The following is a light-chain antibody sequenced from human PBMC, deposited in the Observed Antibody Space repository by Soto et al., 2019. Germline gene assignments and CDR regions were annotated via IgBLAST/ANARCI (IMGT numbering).Light chain of an antibody. CDR1: SSDVGGYNY. CDR3: CSYAGSYTKV. J-gene: IGLJ3*02. CDR2: DVS. Sequence: QSALTQPRSVSGSPGQSVTISCTGTSSDVGGYNYVSWYQQHPGKAPKLMIYDVSKRPSGVPDRFSGSKSGNTASLTISGPQAEDEADYYRCSYAGSYTKVFGGGTKVTVL. V-gene: IGLV2-11*01.